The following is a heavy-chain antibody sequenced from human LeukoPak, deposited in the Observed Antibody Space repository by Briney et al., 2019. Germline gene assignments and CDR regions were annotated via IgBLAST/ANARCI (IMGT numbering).Heavy chain of an antibody. V-gene: IGHV4-34*01. Sequence: PSETLSLTCAVYGGSFSGYYWSWIRLPPGKGLEWIGEINHSGSTSYNPSLKSRVTISVDTSKNQFSLKLSSVTAADTAVYYCARGGSVEVVPAASGYSGYDLGYYFDYWGQGTLVTVSS. J-gene: IGHJ4*02. D-gene: IGHD5-12*01. CDR1: GGSFSGYY. CDR3: ARGGSVEVVPAASGYSGYDLGYYFDY. CDR2: INHSGST.